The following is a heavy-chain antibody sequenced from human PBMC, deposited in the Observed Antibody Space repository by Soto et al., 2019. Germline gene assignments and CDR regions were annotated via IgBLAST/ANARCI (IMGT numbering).Heavy chain of an antibody. CDR1: GFIFKNYA. CDR3: TKSSGGSSSVGMDY. D-gene: IGHD6-6*01. V-gene: IGHV3-30*04. Sequence: LRLSCAGSGFIFKNYALNWVRQAPGKGLEWVASITRDGYNKYYADSVKGRFTISRDNSRDTLSLQMTALRTEDSSIYYCTKSSGGSSSVGMDYWGQGTRVTVSS. CDR2: ITRDGYNK. J-gene: IGHJ4*02.